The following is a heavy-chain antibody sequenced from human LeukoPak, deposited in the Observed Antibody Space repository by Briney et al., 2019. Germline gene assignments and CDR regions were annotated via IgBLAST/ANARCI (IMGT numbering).Heavy chain of an antibody. J-gene: IGHJ1*01. CDR1: GGSFSGYY. D-gene: IGHD4-17*01. CDR2: INHSGST. V-gene: IGHV4-34*01. Sequence: PSETLSLTCAVYGGSFSGYYWSWIRQPPGKGLGWIGEINHSGSTNYNPSLKSRVTISVDTSKNQFSLKLSSVTAADTAVYYCAREGDYGDYGFQHWGQGTLVTVSS. CDR3: AREGDYGDYGFQH.